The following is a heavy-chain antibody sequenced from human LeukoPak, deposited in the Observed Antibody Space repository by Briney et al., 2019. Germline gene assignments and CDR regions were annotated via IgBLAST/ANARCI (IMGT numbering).Heavy chain of an antibody. CDR1: GFTFTNAW. V-gene: IGHV3-15*01. CDR3: TRNLLSY. J-gene: IGHJ4*02. D-gene: IGHD2-21*01. Sequence: GGSLRLSWAASGFTFTNAWMSWVRQAPGKGLEWVGRIKSKTDGGTADYAAPVKGRFTISRDDSKNTLYLQMNSLKAEDTAVYYCTRNLLSYWGQGTLVTVSS. CDR2: IKSKTDGGTA.